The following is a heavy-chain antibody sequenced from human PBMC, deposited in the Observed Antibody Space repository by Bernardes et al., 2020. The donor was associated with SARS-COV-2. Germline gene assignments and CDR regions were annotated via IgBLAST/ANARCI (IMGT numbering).Heavy chain of an antibody. V-gene: IGHV3-48*04. CDR3: ARDYYGDYILDY. Sequence: GGSLRLSCVVSGFTFSRHSMNWVRQAPGKGLEWLAYISGSGSTIHYADSVKGRLTISRDNAKNSLYLQMNSLRVEDTAVYYCARDYYGDYILDYWGQGTLVPVSS. CDR2: ISGSGSTI. D-gene: IGHD4-17*01. J-gene: IGHJ4*02. CDR1: GFTFSRHS.